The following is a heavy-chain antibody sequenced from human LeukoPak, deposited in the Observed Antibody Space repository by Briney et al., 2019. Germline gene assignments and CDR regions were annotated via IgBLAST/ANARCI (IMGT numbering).Heavy chain of an antibody. J-gene: IGHJ4*02. V-gene: IGHV4-4*02. D-gene: IGHD3-22*01. Sequence: PSETLPLTCAVSGDSFSGNNYWTWVRQPPGKGLEWIGEIYRSGATNYNPSLKSRVTVSQDKSKNQFSLKLNSVTAADTAIYYCARNSGYSDLNYWGQGVLVTVSS. CDR2: IYRSGAT. CDR3: ARNSGYSDLNY. CDR1: GDSFSGNNY.